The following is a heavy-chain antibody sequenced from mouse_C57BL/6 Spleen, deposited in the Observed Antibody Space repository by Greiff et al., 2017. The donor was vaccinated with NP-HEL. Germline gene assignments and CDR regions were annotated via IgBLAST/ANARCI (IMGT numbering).Heavy chain of an antibody. J-gene: IGHJ4*01. CDR3: ARKAYYAMDY. Sequence: VKLQESGPGLVQPSQSLSITCTVSGFSLTSYGVHWVRQSPGKGLEWLGVIWRGGSTDYNAAFISRLSISKDNSKSQAFFKMNSLQADDTAIYYCARKAYYAMDYWGKGTSVTVAS. CDR1: GFSLTSYG. V-gene: IGHV2-2*01. CDR2: IWRGGST.